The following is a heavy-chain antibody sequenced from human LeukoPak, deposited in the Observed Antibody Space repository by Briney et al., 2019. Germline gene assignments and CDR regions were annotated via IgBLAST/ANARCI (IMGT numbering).Heavy chain of an antibody. CDR2: IIPILGIA. V-gene: IGHV1-69*04. CDR3: ARDYGSGSYYKRPFDY. CDR1: GGTFSSYA. Sequence: ASVKVSCKASGGTFSSYAIIWVRQAPGQGLEWMGRIIPILGIANYAQKFQGRVTITADKSTSTAYMELSSLRSEDTAVYYCARDYGSGSYYKRPFDYWGQGTLVTVSS. J-gene: IGHJ4*02. D-gene: IGHD3-10*01.